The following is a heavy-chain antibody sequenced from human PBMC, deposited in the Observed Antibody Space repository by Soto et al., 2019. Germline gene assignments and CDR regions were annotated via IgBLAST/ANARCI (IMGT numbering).Heavy chain of an antibody. CDR3: AREENCSDGICYSEYFQR. J-gene: IGHJ1*01. Sequence: GASVKVSCKASGYIFTAYSMHWVRQAPGQGLEWMGVVNPSGGSTNYAQKFQGRITKTRDTSTSTVYMDLSSLTSEDMAVYYCAREENCSDGICYSEYFQRWGQGTLVTVSS. CDR2: VNPSGGST. CDR1: GYIFTAYS. D-gene: IGHD2-15*01. V-gene: IGHV1-46*01.